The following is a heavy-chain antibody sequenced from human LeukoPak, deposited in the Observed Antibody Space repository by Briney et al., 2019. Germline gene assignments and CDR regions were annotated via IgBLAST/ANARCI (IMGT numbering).Heavy chain of an antibody. Sequence: GGSLRLSCAASGFTFSNAWMNWVRQAPGKGREWVGHIKSTTDGGTKDYAAPVKGRFTISRHGSKDTLYLQMNSLKTEDTAVYYCTTLYAGDLDYWGQGTLVTVSS. V-gene: IGHV3-15*01. D-gene: IGHD4-17*01. J-gene: IGHJ4*02. CDR3: TTLYAGDLDY. CDR1: GFTFSNAW. CDR2: IKSTTDGGTK.